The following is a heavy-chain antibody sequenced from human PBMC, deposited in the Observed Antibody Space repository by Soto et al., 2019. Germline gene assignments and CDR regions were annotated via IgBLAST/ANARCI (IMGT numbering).Heavy chain of an antibody. V-gene: IGHV3-23*01. D-gene: IGHD3-22*01. Sequence: GGSLRLSCAASGFTFSSYAMSWVRQAPGKGLEWVSGFSGSGGSTYYAASVKGRFTISRDNSKNTLYLQLNSLRAEDTAVYYCARASNRGYDSSGYHDAYDIWGQGTMVTVSS. CDR3: ARASNRGYDSSGYHDAYDI. J-gene: IGHJ3*02. CDR1: GFTFSSYA. CDR2: FSGSGGST.